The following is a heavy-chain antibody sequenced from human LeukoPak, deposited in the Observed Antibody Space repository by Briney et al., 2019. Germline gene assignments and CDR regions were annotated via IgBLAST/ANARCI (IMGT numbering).Heavy chain of an antibody. V-gene: IGHV1-69*01. D-gene: IGHD3-10*01. Sequence: SVKVSCKASGGTFSSYAISWVRQAPGQGLEWMGGIIPIFGTANNAQKFQGRVTITADESTSTAYMELSSLRSEDTAVYYCARGLIPNYYGSGSYYNPFGYWGQGTLVTVSS. J-gene: IGHJ4*02. CDR1: GGTFSSYA. CDR3: ARGLIPNYYGSGSYYNPFGY. CDR2: IIPIFGTA.